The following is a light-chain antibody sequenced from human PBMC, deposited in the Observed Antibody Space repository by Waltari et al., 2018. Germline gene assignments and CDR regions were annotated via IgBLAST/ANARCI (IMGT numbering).Light chain of an antibody. CDR3: QSYDGNNVV. V-gene: IGLV6-57*02. Sequence: NFMLTQPHSVSESPGKTVTISCTGSSGSIATNHVQWFQQRPGSAPTIVIYEDNLRPSGVPYRFSGSIDSSSNSASLTISGLKTEYEADYYCQSYDGNNVVFGGGTKLTVL. J-gene: IGLJ3*02. CDR1: SGSIATNH. CDR2: EDN.